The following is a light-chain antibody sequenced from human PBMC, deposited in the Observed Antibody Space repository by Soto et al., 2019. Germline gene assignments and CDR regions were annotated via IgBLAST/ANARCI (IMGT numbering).Light chain of an antibody. CDR3: QQYNSYSYT. Sequence: DIQMTQSPSTLSASVVDRVTITCRASQRISSWLACYQQKPGKAPKLLIYDASSLESGVPSRFSGSGSGTEFTLTISSLQPDDFATYYCQQYNSYSYTFGQGTKLQIK. J-gene: IGKJ2*01. CDR1: QRISSW. V-gene: IGKV1-5*01. CDR2: DAS.